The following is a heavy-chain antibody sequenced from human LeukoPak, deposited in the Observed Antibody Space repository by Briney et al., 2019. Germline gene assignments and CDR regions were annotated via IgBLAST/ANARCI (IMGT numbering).Heavy chain of an antibody. D-gene: IGHD3-9*01. CDR3: AKDGYDILTNYFDY. V-gene: IGHV1-69*04. CDR2: IIPILGIA. Sequence: SVKVSCKASGGTFSSYAISWVRQAPGQGLEWMGRIIPILGIANYAQKFQGRVTITADKSTSTAYMELSSLRSEDTAVYYCAKDGYDILTNYFDYWGQGTLVTVSS. J-gene: IGHJ4*02. CDR1: GGTFSSYA.